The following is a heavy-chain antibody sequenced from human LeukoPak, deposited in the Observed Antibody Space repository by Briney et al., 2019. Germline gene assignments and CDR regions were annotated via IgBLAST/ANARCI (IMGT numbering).Heavy chain of an antibody. D-gene: IGHD3-3*01. CDR2: IIPIFDNA. Sequence: SVKVSCKASGGTFNTYGISWVRQAPGQGLEWMGGIIPIFDNANYAQKFQGRVTITADESTSTAYMELSSLRSEDTAVYYCATDHRRTARSIFGVVKDYFDYWGQGTLVTVSS. J-gene: IGHJ4*02. CDR3: ATDHRRTARSIFGVVKDYFDY. V-gene: IGHV1-69*13. CDR1: GGTFNTYG.